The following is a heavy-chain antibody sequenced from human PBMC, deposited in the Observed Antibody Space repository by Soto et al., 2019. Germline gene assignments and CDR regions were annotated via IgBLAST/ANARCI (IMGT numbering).Heavy chain of an antibody. Sequence: QVQLVQSGAEVKKPGSSVKVSCKASGGTFSSYAISWVRQAPGQGLEWMGGIIPISGTANYAQKFQGRVTITEDESTSTDSMELSSLRSEDTAVYYCARSQGSSTSLEIYYYYYYGMDVWGQGTTVTVSS. CDR3: ARSQGSSTSLEIYYYYYYGMDV. J-gene: IGHJ6*02. CDR2: IIPISGTA. D-gene: IGHD2-2*01. V-gene: IGHV1-69*01. CDR1: GGTFSSYA.